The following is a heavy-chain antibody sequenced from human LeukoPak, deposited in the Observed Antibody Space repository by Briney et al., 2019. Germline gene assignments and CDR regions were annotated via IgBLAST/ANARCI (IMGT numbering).Heavy chain of an antibody. Sequence: GASVKVSCKASGYTVTGYYMHWVRQAPGQGLEWMGWINPNSGGTNYAQKFQGRVTMTRDTSISTAYMELSRLRSDDTAVYYCARGRDFDWFDHDYWGQGTLVTVSS. V-gene: IGHV1-2*02. CDR3: ARGRDFDWFDHDY. D-gene: IGHD3-9*01. J-gene: IGHJ4*02. CDR1: GYTVTGYY. CDR2: INPNSGGT.